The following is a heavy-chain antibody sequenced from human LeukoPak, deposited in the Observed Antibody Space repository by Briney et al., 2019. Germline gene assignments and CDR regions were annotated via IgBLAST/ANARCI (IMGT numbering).Heavy chain of an antibody. CDR2: IWYDGSNT. CDR3: AKDLHSGYDNYYFDY. D-gene: IGHD5-12*01. V-gene: IGHV3-33*06. J-gene: IGHJ4*02. Sequence: GGSLRPSCAASGFTFSSYAMHWVRQGPGKGLEWVATIWYDGSNTDYADSVKGRFIISRDTSKNTLYLQMNSLRAEDTAVYYCAKDLHSGYDNYYFDYWGQGTLVTVSS. CDR1: GFTFSSYA.